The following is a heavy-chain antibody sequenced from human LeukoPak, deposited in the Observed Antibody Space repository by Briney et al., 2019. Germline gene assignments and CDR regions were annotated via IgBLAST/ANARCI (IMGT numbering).Heavy chain of an antibody. CDR1: GGSISSYY. J-gene: IGHJ4*02. Sequence: PSETLSLTCTVSGGSISSYYWSWIRQPPGKGLEWIGYIYYSGSTNYNPSPKSRVTISVDTSKNQFSLKLSSVTAADTAVYYCARQEYYGSGSYYNYWGQGTLVTVSS. V-gene: IGHV4-59*08. CDR2: IYYSGST. D-gene: IGHD3-10*01. CDR3: ARQEYYGSGSYYNY.